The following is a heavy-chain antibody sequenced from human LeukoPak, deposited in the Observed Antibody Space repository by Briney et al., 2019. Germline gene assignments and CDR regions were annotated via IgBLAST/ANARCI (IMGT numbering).Heavy chain of an antibody. J-gene: IGHJ5*02. D-gene: IGHD3-10*01. CDR1: GFTFTDYY. CDR2: INPNSGDT. V-gene: IGHV1-2*02. CDR3: ARGDYYGSGKVVAA. Sequence: ASVKVSCKGSGFTFTDYYINWVRQAPGQGLEWMGWINPNSGDTNYAQRFQDRVTMTSDTSITTAYIDLNLLRSDDTAVYYCARGDYYGSGKVVAAWGQGTPVTVSS.